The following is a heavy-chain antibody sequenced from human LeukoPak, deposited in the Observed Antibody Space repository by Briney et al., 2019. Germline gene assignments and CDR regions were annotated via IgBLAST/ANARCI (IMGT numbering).Heavy chain of an antibody. CDR1: GFTFSDYY. CDR2: IYSGGST. Sequence: PGGSLRLSCAASGFTFSDYYMSWIRQAPGKGLEWVSVIYSGGSTYYADSVKGRFTISRDNSKNTLYLQMNSLRAEDTAVYYCARDFNYYDSSGLLDWGQGTLVTVSS. J-gene: IGHJ4*02. D-gene: IGHD3-22*01. V-gene: IGHV3-66*01. CDR3: ARDFNYYDSSGLLD.